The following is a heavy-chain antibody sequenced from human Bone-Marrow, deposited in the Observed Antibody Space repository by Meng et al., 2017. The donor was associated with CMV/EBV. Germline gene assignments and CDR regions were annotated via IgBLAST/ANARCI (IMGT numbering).Heavy chain of an antibody. CDR1: GGSISSYY. D-gene: IGHD3-3*01. V-gene: IGHV4-59*01. CDR2: VYYSGST. CDR3: ARRVARRGYYGMDV. Sequence: GSLRLSCTVFGGSISSYYWTWIRQSPGKGLEWIGYVYYSGSTNYNPSLKSRVTLSVDTSTNQFSLNLNSVTATDTAVYYCARRVARRGYYGMDVWGQGTTVTVSS. J-gene: IGHJ6*02.